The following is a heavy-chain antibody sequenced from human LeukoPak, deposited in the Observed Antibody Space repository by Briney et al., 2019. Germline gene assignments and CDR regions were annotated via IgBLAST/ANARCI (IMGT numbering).Heavy chain of an antibody. CDR3: ARQDYSSGWQPHFDY. D-gene: IGHD6-19*01. V-gene: IGHV4-61*05. CDR2: IYYSGST. J-gene: IGHJ4*02. Sequence: TSETLSLTCTVSGGSISSSSYYWGWIRQPPGKGLEWIGYIYYSGSTNYNPSLKSRVTISVDTSKNQFSLKLSSVTAADTAVYYCARQDYSSGWQPHFDYWGQGTLVTVSS. CDR1: GGSISSSSYY.